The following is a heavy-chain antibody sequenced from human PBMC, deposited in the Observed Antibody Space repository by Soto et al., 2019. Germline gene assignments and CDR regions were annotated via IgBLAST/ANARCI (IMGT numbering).Heavy chain of an antibody. CDR3: AKTATHYYDSSGYYSGDAFAI. J-gene: IGHJ3*02. CDR1: GFTFSSYG. D-gene: IGHD3-22*01. Sequence: PGGSLRLSCAASGFTFSSYGMHWVRQAPGKGLEWVAVISYDGSNKYYADSVKGRFTISRDNSKNTLYLQMNSLRAEDTAVYYCAKTATHYYDSSGYYSGDAFAIWGQGTMVTVSS. V-gene: IGHV3-30*18. CDR2: ISYDGSNK.